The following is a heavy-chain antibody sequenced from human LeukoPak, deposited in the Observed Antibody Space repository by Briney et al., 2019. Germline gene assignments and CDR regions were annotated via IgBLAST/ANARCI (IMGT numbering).Heavy chain of an antibody. D-gene: IGHD2-15*01. CDR3: AREIGDCSGGSCHYYFDY. CDR2: IYSGSNT. J-gene: IGHJ4*02. Sequence: PGGSLRLSCAASGFSVSNDYTSWVRQAPGKGLEWISVIYSGSNTYYADSVKGRFAISRDNSKNTLYLLMNSLRAEDTAVYYCAREIGDCSGGSCHYYFDYWGQGTLVTVSS. CDR1: GFSVSNDY. V-gene: IGHV3-53*01.